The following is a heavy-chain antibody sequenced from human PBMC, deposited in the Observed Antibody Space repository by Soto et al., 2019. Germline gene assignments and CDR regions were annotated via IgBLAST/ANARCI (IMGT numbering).Heavy chain of an antibody. D-gene: IGHD1-20*01. CDR3: VRESYNHNPPDAFYI. Sequence: ASVKVSCKASGDIFNTYYVHWVRQAPGQGLEWMGIINPNGGWTSYAQKFQGRVTMTRDTSTSTVYMELSSLRSEDTAIYYCVRESYNHNPPDAFYIWSQGTMVTVSS. CDR2: INPNGGWT. V-gene: IGHV1-46*02. CDR1: GDIFNTYY. J-gene: IGHJ3*02.